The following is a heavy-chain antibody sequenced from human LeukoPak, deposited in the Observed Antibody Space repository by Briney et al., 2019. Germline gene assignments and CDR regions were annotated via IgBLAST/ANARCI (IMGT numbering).Heavy chain of an antibody. J-gene: IGHJ4*02. CDR2: ISGSGGST. V-gene: IGHV3-23*01. Sequence: GGSLRLSCAASGFTFSSYGMSWVRQAPGKGLEWVSAISGSGGSTYYADSVKGRCTISRDNSKNTLYLQMNSLRAEDTAVYYCAKGGSSYSEMDYWGQGTLVTVSS. CDR1: GFTFSSYG. CDR3: AKGGSSYSEMDY. D-gene: IGHD4-11*01.